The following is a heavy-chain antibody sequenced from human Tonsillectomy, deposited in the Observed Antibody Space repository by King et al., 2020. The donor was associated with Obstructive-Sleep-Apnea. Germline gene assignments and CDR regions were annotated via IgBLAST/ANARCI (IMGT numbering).Heavy chain of an antibody. CDR3: ARDLEGAAFDY. J-gene: IGHJ4*02. V-gene: IGHV3-48*04. CDR1: GFTFSSYS. D-gene: IGHD1-26*01. Sequence: VQLVESGGGLVQPGGSLRLSCAASGFTFSSYSMNWVRQAPGKGLEWVSYISSSSSTIYYAHSVKGRFTISRDNAKNSLYLQMNSLRAEDTAVYYCARDLEGAAFDYWGQGTLVTVSS. CDR2: ISSSSSTI.